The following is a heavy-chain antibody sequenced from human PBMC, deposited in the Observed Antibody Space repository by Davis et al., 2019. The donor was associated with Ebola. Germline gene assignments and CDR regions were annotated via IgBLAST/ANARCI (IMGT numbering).Heavy chain of an antibody. CDR3: ARERGAYCSSTSCYTGSFDP. CDR1: GYTFTGYY. CDR2: INPNSGGT. Sequence: ASVKVSCKASGYTFTGYYMHWVRQAPGQGLEWLGWINPNSGGTDYAQKFQGRVTMTRDTSINTAYMELSRLRSDDTAVYYCARERGAYCSSTSCYTGSFDPWGQGTLVTVSS. D-gene: IGHD2-2*01. V-gene: IGHV1-2*02. J-gene: IGHJ5*02.